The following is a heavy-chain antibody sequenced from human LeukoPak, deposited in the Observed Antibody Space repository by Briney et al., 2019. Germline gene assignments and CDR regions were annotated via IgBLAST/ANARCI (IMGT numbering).Heavy chain of an antibody. CDR2: IIPIFGTA. D-gene: IGHD3-10*01. Sequence: SVKVSCKASGGTFSSYAISWVRQAPGQGLGWMGGIIPIFGTANYAQKFQGRVTITADESTSTAYMELSSLRSEDTAAYYCARDSDYGSGSYYNNWFDPWGQGTLVTVSS. CDR3: ARDSDYGSGSYYNNWFDP. CDR1: GGTFSSYA. V-gene: IGHV1-69*13. J-gene: IGHJ5*02.